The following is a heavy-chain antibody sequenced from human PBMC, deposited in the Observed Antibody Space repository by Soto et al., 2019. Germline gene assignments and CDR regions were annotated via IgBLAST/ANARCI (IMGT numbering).Heavy chain of an antibody. CDR3: VTLSGQD. Sequence: QLQLQESGPGLVKPSETLSLTCTVSGGSIRSSSYYWGWIRQPPGTGLEWIGRIYYSGSTYYNPSPMSRLRTSVDPSKNQFSPKLSSVTAADTVVYYCVTLSGQDLGQGTLVSASS. CDR1: GGSIRSSSYY. D-gene: IGHD3-16*02. CDR2: IYYSGST. V-gene: IGHV4-39*01. J-gene: IGHJ4*02.